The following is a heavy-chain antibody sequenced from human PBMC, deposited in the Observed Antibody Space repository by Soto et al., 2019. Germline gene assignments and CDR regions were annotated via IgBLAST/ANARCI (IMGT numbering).Heavy chain of an antibody. D-gene: IGHD2-15*01. V-gene: IGHV3-33*01. CDR2: IWYDGSNK. CDR3: ARRIASHQCSGGSCYSDVTTYYSYYGMDV. CDR1: GFTFSSYG. J-gene: IGHJ6*02. Sequence: QVQLVESGGGVGQPGRSLRLSCAASGFTFSSYGMHWVRQAPGKGLEWVAVIWYDGSNKYYADSVKGRFTISRDNSKNKLYLQKNSLGAEDTAVYYCARRIASHQCSGGSCYSDVTTYYSYYGMDVWGQGTTVTVS.